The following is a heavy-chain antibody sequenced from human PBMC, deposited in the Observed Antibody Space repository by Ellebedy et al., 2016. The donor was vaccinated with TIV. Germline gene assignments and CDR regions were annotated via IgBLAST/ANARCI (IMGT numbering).Heavy chain of an antibody. Sequence: PGGSLRLSCAASGFTFSTYGMHWVRQAPGKGLEWLAVISYDGSAKYYADSVKGRFTISRDNSKKTLYLQMNSLRAEDTAVYYCGKDHDSRRSYITGDYWGQGTLVTVSS. V-gene: IGHV3-30*18. CDR1: GFTFSTYG. CDR3: GKDHDSRRSYITGDY. J-gene: IGHJ4*02. CDR2: ISYDGSAK. D-gene: IGHD6-13*01.